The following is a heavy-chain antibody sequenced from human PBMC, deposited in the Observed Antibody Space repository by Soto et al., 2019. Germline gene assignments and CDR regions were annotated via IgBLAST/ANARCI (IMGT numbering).Heavy chain of an antibody. D-gene: IGHD2-21*01. J-gene: IGHJ4*02. CDR1: GASISSSGYY. CDR2: FDYSCNT. CDR3: ARLGDQFGAIYYFDF. Sequence: ESLCLAGAVSGASISSSGYYGGWIREPPGKGLEWSGSFDYSCNTYYNPSLKSRVTISVDTSKNQFSRKLNSVTAADTAVYYFARLGDQFGAIYYFDFWGQGTLVTVSS. V-gene: IGHV4-39*01.